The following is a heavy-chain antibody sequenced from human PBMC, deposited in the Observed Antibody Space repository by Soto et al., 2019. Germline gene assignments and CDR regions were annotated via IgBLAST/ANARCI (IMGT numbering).Heavy chain of an antibody. CDR3: ARHSVAGIAARGMDV. V-gene: IGHV5-51*01. D-gene: IGHD6-25*01. CDR1: GYSFTSYW. J-gene: IGHJ6*02. Sequence: PGESLKISCKGSGYSFTSYWIGWVRQMPGKGLEWMGIIYPGDSDTRYSPSFQGQVTISADKSISTAYLQWSSLKASDTAMYYCARHSVAGIAARGMDVWGQGTTVTVSS. CDR2: IYPGDSDT.